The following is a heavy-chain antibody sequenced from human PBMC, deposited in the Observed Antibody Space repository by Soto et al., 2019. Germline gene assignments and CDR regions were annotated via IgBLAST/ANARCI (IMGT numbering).Heavy chain of an antibody. J-gene: IGHJ6*02. V-gene: IGHV3-9*01. CDR2: ISWNSGSI. CDR1: GFTFDDSA. D-gene: IGHD6-13*01. Sequence: GGSLRLSCAASGFTFDDSAMHWVRQAPGKGLEWVSGISWNSGSIGYADSVKGRFTISRDNAKTSLYLQMNSLRAEDTALYYCALSIAAADPYYYYGMDVWGQGTTVTVSS. CDR3: ALSIAAADPYYYYGMDV.